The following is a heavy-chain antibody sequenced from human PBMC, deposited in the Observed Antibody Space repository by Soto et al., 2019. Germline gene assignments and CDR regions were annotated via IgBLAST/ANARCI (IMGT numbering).Heavy chain of an antibody. CDR1: GGTFSSYA. J-gene: IGHJ4*02. Sequence: QVQLVQSGAEVKKPGSSVKVSCKASGGTFSSYAISWVRQAPGQGLEWMGGIIPIFGTANYAQKFQGRVTITADESTSTAYMELSSLRSEDTAVYYCARGMYYYDSSGPNTGWGGYWGQGTLVTVSS. D-gene: IGHD3-22*01. CDR3: ARGMYYYDSSGPNTGWGGY. CDR2: IIPIFGTA. V-gene: IGHV1-69*01.